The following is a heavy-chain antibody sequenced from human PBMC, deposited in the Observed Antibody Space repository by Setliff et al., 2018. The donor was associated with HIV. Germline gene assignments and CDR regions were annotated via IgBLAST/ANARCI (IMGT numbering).Heavy chain of an antibody. V-gene: IGHV4-34*01. J-gene: IGHJ5*02. CDR2: ISYSGST. CDR3: ARGVARQVVIDRWFDP. Sequence: SETLSLTCAVFGGSFSDFYWSWIRQPTGKGLEWIGEISYSGSTVYNPSLKSRVTMSVDASKNLVSLNLNSVTAADTAIYYCARGVARQVVIDRWFDPWGQGTPVTVSS. D-gene: IGHD2-21*01. CDR1: GGSFSDFY.